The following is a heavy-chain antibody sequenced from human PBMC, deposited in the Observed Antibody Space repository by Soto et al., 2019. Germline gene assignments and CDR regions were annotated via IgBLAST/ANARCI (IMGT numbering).Heavy chain of an antibody. CDR1: GFTVSSNY. V-gene: IGHV3-53*01. CDR2: IYSGGST. D-gene: IGHD3-9*01. Sequence: PGGSLRLSCAASGFTVSSNYMSWVRQAPGKGLEWVSVIYSGGSTYYADSVKGRFTISRDNSKNTLYLQMNSLRAEDTAVYYCARGYFDWPFDYWGQGTLVTVSS. CDR3: ARGYFDWPFDY. J-gene: IGHJ4*02.